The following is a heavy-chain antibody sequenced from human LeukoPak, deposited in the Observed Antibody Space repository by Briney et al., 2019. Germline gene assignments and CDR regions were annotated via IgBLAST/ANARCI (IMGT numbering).Heavy chain of an antibody. CDR1: GFTFSSYS. CDR2: ISSSSSYI. CDR3: ARVWPSSGWYL. D-gene: IGHD6-19*01. Sequence: GGSLRLSCAASGFTFSSYSMNWVRQAPGKGLEWVSFISSSSSYIYYADSVKGRFTISRDNAKNSLYLQMNSLRAEDTAVYYCARVWPSSGWYLWGQGTLVTVSS. J-gene: IGHJ5*02. V-gene: IGHV3-21*01.